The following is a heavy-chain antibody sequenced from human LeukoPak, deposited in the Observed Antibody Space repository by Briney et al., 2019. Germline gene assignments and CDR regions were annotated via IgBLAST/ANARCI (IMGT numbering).Heavy chain of an antibody. CDR1: GGSISSTSFY. V-gene: IGHV4-39*01. J-gene: IGHJ5*02. CDR2: IYCTGTT. CDR3: ARLFPHMDPTGWSQGWFDP. D-gene: IGHD6-19*01. Sequence: PSETLSLTCTVSGGSISSTSFYWGWIRQPPGKGLEWIGTIYCTGTTYYAPSLKSRVTMSVDTSENQFSLKLSSVTAADTAVYYCARLFPHMDPTGWSQGWFDPWGQGTLVTVSS.